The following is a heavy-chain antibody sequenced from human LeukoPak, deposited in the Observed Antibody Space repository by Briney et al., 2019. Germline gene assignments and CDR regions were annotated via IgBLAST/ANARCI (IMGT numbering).Heavy chain of an antibody. D-gene: IGHD3-10*01. CDR1: GYTFTGYY. Sequence: ASVKVSCKASGYTFTGYYMHWVRQAPGQGLEWMGWINPNSGGTNYAQKFQGRVTMTRDTSISTAYMELSRLRSDDTAVYYCARDGITMGRGEFDPWGRGTLVTVSS. CDR2: INPNSGGT. V-gene: IGHV1-2*02. CDR3: ARDGITMGRGEFDP. J-gene: IGHJ5*02.